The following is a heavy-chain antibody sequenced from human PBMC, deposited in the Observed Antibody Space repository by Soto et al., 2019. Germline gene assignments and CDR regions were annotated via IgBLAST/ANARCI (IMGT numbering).Heavy chain of an antibody. CDR1: GFTFSSYG. D-gene: IGHD1-26*01. J-gene: IGHJ6*02. Sequence: GGSLRLSCAASGFTFSSYGMHWVRQAPGKGLEWVAVISYDGSNKYYADSVKGRFTISRDNSKNTLYLQMNSLRAEDTAVYYCAKDRYLLYYSGMDVWGQGTTVTVSS. V-gene: IGHV3-30*18. CDR3: AKDRYLLYYSGMDV. CDR2: ISYDGSNK.